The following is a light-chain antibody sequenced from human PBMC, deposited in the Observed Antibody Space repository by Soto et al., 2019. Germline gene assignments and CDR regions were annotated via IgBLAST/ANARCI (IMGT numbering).Light chain of an antibody. Sequence: QSVLTQPASVSGSPGQSITISCTGTSSDVGGYNYVSWYQQHPGKARKLMIYEVSKWPSGVSNRFSGSKSGNTASLTISGLQAEDEADYYCSSYTSIGTLVFGGGTKVTVL. CDR3: SSYTSIGTLV. V-gene: IGLV2-14*01. CDR1: SSDVGGYNY. CDR2: EVS. J-gene: IGLJ2*01.